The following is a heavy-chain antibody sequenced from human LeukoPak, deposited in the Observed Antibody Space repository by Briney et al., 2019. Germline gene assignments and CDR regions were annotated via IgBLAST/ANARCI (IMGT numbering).Heavy chain of an antibody. D-gene: IGHD3-22*01. V-gene: IGHV1-3*03. CDR3: ARGGYDSSGFDY. CDR1: GYTFTSYA. Sequence: ASVKVSCKASGYTFTSYAMHWVRQAPGQRLEWMGWINAGNGNRKYSQEFQGRGTITRDTSASTAYMELSSLRSEDMAVYYCARGGYDSSGFDYWAREPWSPSPQ. J-gene: IGHJ4*02. CDR2: INAGNGNR.